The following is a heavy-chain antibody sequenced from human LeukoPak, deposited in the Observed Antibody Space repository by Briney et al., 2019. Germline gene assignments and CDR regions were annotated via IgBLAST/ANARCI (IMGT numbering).Heavy chain of an antibody. D-gene: IGHD5-18*01. J-gene: IGHJ4*02. CDR3: ARRSDTALPYSSGDY. V-gene: IGHV3-53*01. CDR1: GFCATCNY. Sequence: PGGSLRLSCAASGFCATCNYMTWFRQPPGKGLEWVSVTYSGGTSTYADSVKGRFTISRDNSKNTLYLQMNSLRVEDTAIYYCARRSDTALPYSSGDYWGQGTLVTVSS. CDR2: TYSGGTS.